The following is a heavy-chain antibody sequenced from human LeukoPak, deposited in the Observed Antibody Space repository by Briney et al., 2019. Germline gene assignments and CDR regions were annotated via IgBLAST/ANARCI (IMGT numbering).Heavy chain of an antibody. Sequence: SETLSLTCAVYGGSFSGYYWSWIRQPPGKGQEWIGEINHSGSTNYNPSLKSRVTISVDTSKNQFSLKLSSVTAADTAVYYCARDPVGHDAFDIWGQGTMVTVSS. J-gene: IGHJ3*02. CDR1: GGSFSGYY. CDR3: ARDPVGHDAFDI. CDR2: INHSGST. V-gene: IGHV4-34*01.